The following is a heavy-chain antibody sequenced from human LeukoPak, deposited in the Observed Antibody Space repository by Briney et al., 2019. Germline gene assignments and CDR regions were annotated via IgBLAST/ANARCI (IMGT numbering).Heavy chain of an antibody. V-gene: IGHV4-59*02. J-gene: IGHJ6*02. Sequence: SETLSLTCTVSGVSVSSYYWTWIRQPPGKGLEWIGYIYNSGSTNYNPSLKSRVIISVDTSKNQFSLKLSSVTAADTAVYYCARESGGVGLYGVDVWGQGTTVTVSS. CDR2: IYNSGST. CDR1: GVSVSSYY. CDR3: ARESGGVGLYGVDV. D-gene: IGHD2-15*01.